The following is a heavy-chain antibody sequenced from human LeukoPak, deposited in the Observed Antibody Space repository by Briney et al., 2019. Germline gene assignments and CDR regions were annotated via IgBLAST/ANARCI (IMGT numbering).Heavy chain of an antibody. J-gene: IGHJ3*01. CDR2: IYYSGST. D-gene: IGHD3-22*01. CDR3: AKDGVRYFDSSGLYAFDF. Sequence: PSETLSLTCAVSGGSISSTGYCWAWIRQPPGKGLEWIGTIYYSGSTYHNTSLKSRITMSVDTSRNQFSLKLSSVDAADTAVYYCAKDGVRYFDSSGLYAFDFWGQGTTVTVSS. CDR1: GGSISSTGYC. V-gene: IGHV4-39*02.